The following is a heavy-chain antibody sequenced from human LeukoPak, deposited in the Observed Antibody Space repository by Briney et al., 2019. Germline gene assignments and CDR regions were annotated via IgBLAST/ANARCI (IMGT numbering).Heavy chain of an antibody. CDR1: GFTFGDYA. J-gene: IGHJ4*02. Sequence: GGSLRLSCTASGFTFGDYAMSWVRQAPGKGLEWVGFIRSKAYGGTTECAASVKGRFTISRDDSKSIAYLQMNSLKTEDTAMYYCTPYPGYAFDIWGQGTLVTVSS. CDR3: TPYPGYAFDI. CDR2: IRSKAYGGTT. V-gene: IGHV3-49*04. D-gene: IGHD3-16*01.